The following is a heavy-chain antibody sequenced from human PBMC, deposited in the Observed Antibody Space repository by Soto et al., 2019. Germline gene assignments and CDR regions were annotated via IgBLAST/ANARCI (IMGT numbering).Heavy chain of an antibody. CDR3: ARYRREAVAGYTLDN. V-gene: IGHV4-59*01. CDR2: VYNSGST. CDR1: GGSISSNY. Sequence: SETQSLTCTVSGGSISSNYWTWIRQPPGKGLEWIGYVYNSGSTNYNPSLKSRVTISEDTSKSQFSLKVNSMTAADTAVYYCARYRREAVAGYTLDNWGQGILVTVYS. J-gene: IGHJ4*02. D-gene: IGHD6-13*01.